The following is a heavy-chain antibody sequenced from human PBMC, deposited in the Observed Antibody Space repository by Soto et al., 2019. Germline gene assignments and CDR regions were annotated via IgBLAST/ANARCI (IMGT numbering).Heavy chain of an antibody. V-gene: IGHV4-59*01. Sequence: QVQLQESGPGLVKPSETLSLTCTVSGGSISSYYWSWIRQPPGKGLEWIGYIYYSRSTNYNPSLRSRVITSVDPSKNEFSLQLSFGTAADTAVYYCARLLAAGYYYYDMDVWGKGTTVTVSS. J-gene: IGHJ6*03. D-gene: IGHD6-13*01. CDR3: ARLLAAGYYYYDMDV. CDR2: IYYSRST. CDR1: GGSISSYY.